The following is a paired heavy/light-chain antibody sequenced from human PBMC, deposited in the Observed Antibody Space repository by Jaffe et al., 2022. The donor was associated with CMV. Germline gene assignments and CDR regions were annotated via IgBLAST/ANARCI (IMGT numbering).Heavy chain of an antibody. CDR1: GFTFSSYT. Sequence: EVQLVESGGGLVKPGGSLRLSCAASGFTFSSYTMNWVRQAPGKGLEWVSSISSSGTYIYYADPVKGRFTISRDNAKNSMYLQMNSLRAEDTAVYFCARDHGSYSGSLPGYWGQGTLVTVSS. J-gene: IGHJ4*02. CDR2: ISSSGTYI. CDR3: ARDHGSYSGSLPGY. D-gene: IGHD1-26*01. V-gene: IGHV3-21*01.
Light chain of an antibody. Sequence: QSVLTQPPSVSAAPGQKVTISCSGSSSNIGKNYVFWYQQLPGTAPNLVIYENDSRPSGIPDRFSGSKSGTSATLDITGLQTGDEADYYCATWDSSLRAVIFGGGTKLSVL. CDR1: SSNIGKNY. J-gene: IGLJ2*01. CDR2: END. CDR3: ATWDSSLRAVI. V-gene: IGLV1-51*02.